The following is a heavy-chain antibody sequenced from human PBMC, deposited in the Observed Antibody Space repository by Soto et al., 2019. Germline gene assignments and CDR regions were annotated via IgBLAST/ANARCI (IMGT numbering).Heavy chain of an antibody. CDR3: AREGGQWELPDDFDY. J-gene: IGHJ4*02. CDR2: ISAYNGNT. Sequence: ASVKVSCKASGYTFTSYGISWVRQAPGQGPEWIGWISAYNGNTNYAQKLQGRVTMTTDTSTSTAYMELRSLRSDDTAVYYCAREGGQWELPDDFDYWGQGTLVTVSS. V-gene: IGHV1-18*01. CDR1: GYTFTSYG. D-gene: IGHD1-26*01.